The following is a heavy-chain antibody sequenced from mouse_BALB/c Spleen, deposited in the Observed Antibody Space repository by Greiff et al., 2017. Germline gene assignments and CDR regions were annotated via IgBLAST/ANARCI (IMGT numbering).Heavy chain of an antibody. J-gene: IGHJ2*01. CDR3: NGGTRFDY. Sequence: VQLQQSGAELVRSGASVKLSCTASGFNIKDYYMHWVKQRPEQGLEWIGWIDPENGDTEYAPKFQGKATMTADTSSNTAYLQLSSLTSEDTAVYYCNGGTRFDYWGQGTTLTVSS. CDR2: IDPENGDT. CDR1: GFNIKDYY. V-gene: IGHV14-4*02. D-gene: IGHD4-1*01.